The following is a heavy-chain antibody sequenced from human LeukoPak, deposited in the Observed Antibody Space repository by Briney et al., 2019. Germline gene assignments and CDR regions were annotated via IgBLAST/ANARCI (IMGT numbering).Heavy chain of an antibody. CDR2: ISGSGRST. CDR1: GFTFSSYA. D-gene: IGHD3-10*01. V-gene: IGHV3-23*01. CDR3: AKFGLAGSGRYHDAFDI. J-gene: IGHJ3*02. Sequence: GGSLRLSCGASGFTFSSYAMNWVRQAPGKGLEWVSSISGSGRSTYYADSVKGRFTISRDKSKSTLYLQMNSLRAEDTAVYYCAKFGLAGSGRYHDAFDIWGQGTVVTVSS.